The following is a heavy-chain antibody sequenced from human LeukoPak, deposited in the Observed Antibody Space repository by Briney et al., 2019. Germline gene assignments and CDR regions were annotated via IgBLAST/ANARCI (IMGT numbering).Heavy chain of an antibody. CDR3: AKDNYGGVYAS. CDR1: GFIFRNFG. CDR2: ISDVVAHT. D-gene: IGHD3-16*01. Sequence: GGSLRLSCAASGFIFRNFGMSWIRQAPGKRLEWVSHISDVVAHTWYADSVKGRFIISRDNSNNRVFLQMNSLRPEDTALYYCAKDNYGGVYASWGQGTLVTVSS. V-gene: IGHV3-23*01. J-gene: IGHJ5*02.